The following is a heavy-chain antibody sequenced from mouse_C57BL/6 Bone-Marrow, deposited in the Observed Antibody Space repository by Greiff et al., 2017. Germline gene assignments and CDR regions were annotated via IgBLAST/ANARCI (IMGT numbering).Heavy chain of an antibody. D-gene: IGHD1-1*01. CDR3: ARRICYGSSFHWYFDV. Sequence: QVQLQQPGAELVMPGASVKLSCKASGYTFTSYWMHWVKQRPGQGLEWIGEIDPSDSYTNYNQKFKGKSTLTVDKSSSTAYMQLSSLTSEDSAVYYCARRICYGSSFHWYFDVWGTGTTVTVSS. CDR2: IDPSDSYT. CDR1: GYTFTSYW. V-gene: IGHV1-69*01. J-gene: IGHJ1*03.